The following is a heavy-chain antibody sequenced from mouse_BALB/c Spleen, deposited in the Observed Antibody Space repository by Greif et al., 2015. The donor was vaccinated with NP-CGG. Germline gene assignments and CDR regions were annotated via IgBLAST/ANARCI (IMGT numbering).Heavy chain of an antibody. V-gene: IGHV1-7*01. Sequence: VQLPQSGAELAKPGASVKMSCKASGYTFTSYWMHWVKQRPGQGLEWLGYINPSTGYTEYNQKFKDKATLTADKSSSTAYMQLSSLTCEDSEGYYCDRRDSSGYGYWGERTTLTVSS. J-gene: IGHJ2*01. CDR2: INPSTGYT. D-gene: IGHD3-2*01. CDR3: DRRDSSGYGY. CDR1: GYTFTSYW.